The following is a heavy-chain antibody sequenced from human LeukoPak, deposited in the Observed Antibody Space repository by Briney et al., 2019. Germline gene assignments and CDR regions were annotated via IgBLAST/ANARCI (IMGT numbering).Heavy chain of an antibody. CDR3: ARTASSWSSRYYYYMDV. D-gene: IGHD6-13*01. J-gene: IGHJ6*03. CDR1: GYTFISYD. V-gene: IGHV1-8*01. Sequence: ASVKVSCKASGYTFISYDINWVRQAPGQGLEWMGWMNPNSGNTDYAQKFQGRVTMTRNTSISTAYMELRSLRSEDTAVYYCARTASSWSSRYYYYMDVWGKGTTVTASS. CDR2: MNPNSGNT.